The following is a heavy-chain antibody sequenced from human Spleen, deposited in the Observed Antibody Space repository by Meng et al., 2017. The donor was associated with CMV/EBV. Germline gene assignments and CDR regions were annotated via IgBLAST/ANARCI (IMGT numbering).Heavy chain of an antibody. CDR2: ISAYNGDT. CDR3: ARVGSAAAGTYYFDY. CDR1: GYTFTAYY. V-gene: IGHV1-18*04. J-gene: IGHJ4*02. D-gene: IGHD6-13*01. Sequence: ASVKVSCKASGYTFTAYYIHWVRQAPGQGLEWMGWISAYNGDTNYAQKFQGRVTMTTDTPTSTAYMELRSLRSDDTAVYYCARVGSAAAGTYYFDYWGQGTLVTVSS.